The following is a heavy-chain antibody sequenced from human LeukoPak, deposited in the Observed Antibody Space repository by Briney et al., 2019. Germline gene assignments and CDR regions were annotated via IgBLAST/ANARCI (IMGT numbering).Heavy chain of an antibody. D-gene: IGHD5-24*01. V-gene: IGHV3-7*04. J-gene: IGHJ4*02. Sequence: PGGSLRLSCVASGFPFSSYWMTWVRQAPGKGLEWVANIKQDGSKKSYVDSVKGRFTISRDNAKNSLYLQTNSLRAEDTAIYYCTRVGYIDEGIDYWGQGTLVTVSS. CDR3: TRVGYIDEGIDY. CDR2: IKQDGSKK. CDR1: GFPFSSYW.